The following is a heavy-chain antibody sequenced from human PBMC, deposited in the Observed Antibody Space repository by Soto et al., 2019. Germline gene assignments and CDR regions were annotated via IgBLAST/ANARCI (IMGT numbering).Heavy chain of an antibody. CDR2: FDLEERKY. CDR1: GSSLIDTP. Sequence: QVQLVQSGAQVKRPGASVMVSCKVYGSSLIDTPIHWVRQIPGKGLEWMGGFDLEERKYIYAQKIQGRVTMTDESATVTDFMDLGSLGSEDTAFYYWATQKADYSVDYLGEGTLVTVSS. V-gene: IGHV1-24*01. CDR3: ATQKADYSVDY. D-gene: IGHD4-17*01. J-gene: IGHJ4*02.